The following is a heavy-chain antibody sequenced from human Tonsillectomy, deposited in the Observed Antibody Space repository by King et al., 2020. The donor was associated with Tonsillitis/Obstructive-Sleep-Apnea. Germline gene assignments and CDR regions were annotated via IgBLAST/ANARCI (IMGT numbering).Heavy chain of an antibody. D-gene: IGHD3-16*01. CDR2: ISGYNGNT. V-gene: IGHV1-18*01. Sequence: VQLVESGAGVKKPGASVNVSCKASGFTFSSYGISWVRQAPGQGLEWVGCISGYNGNTNYAQKFKGRVTMTTDTSTSTSYMDLRSLRSDDTAVYYCARVRFTYGGVISYYMDVWGQGTTVTVSS. J-gene: IGHJ6*03. CDR3: ARVRFTYGGVISYYMDV. CDR1: GFTFSSYG.